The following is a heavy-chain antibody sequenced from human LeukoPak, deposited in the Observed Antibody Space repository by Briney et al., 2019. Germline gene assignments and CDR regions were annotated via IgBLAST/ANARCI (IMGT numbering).Heavy chain of an antibody. Sequence: GGSLRLFCAASGFTFSSYVMSRVRQAPGKGLEWVSSISSSSSYIYCADSVKGRFTISRDNAKNSLYLQMNSLRAEDTAVYYCARGYRGYSYVGLFDYWGQGTLVTVSS. CDR2: ISSSSSYI. J-gene: IGHJ4*02. V-gene: IGHV3-21*01. D-gene: IGHD5-18*01. CDR1: GFTFSSYV. CDR3: ARGYRGYSYVGLFDY.